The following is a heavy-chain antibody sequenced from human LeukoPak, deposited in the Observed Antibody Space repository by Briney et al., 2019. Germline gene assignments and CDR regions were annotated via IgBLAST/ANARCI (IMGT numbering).Heavy chain of an antibody. V-gene: IGHV4-4*09. CDR3: ATSNDAKIAPFDH. CDR1: GVSMSAYQ. D-gene: IGHD2-21*01. J-gene: IGHJ4*02. CDR2: INSKGET. Sequence: PSETLSLTCTVSGVSMSAYQWSWVRQSPEKGLEWIGCINSKGETSYNPSLKSRVTTSVDTSKSQFSLRLTSVTAADTAVYYCATSNDAKIAPFDHWGQGAPVTVSS.